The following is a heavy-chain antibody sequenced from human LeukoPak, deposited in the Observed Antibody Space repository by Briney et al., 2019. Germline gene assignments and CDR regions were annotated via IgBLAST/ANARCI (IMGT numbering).Heavy chain of an antibody. D-gene: IGHD6-19*01. V-gene: IGHV3-48*01. CDR2: ISSSSSTI. Sequence: GGSLRLSCAASGFTFSSYSMNWVRQAPGKGLEWVSYISSSSSTIYYADSVKGRFTISRDNAKNSLYLQMNSLRAEDTAVYYCARPRVAVAGIYFDYWGQGTLVTVSS. CDR1: GFTFSSYS. CDR3: ARPRVAVAGIYFDY. J-gene: IGHJ4*02.